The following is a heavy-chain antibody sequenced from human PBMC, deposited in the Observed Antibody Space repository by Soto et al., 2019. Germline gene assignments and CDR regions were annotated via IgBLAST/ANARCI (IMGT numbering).Heavy chain of an antibody. CDR3: ASSTYDILTGYLIRDFDY. J-gene: IGHJ4*02. D-gene: IGHD3-9*01. CDR1: GGSISSGGYY. CDR2: IYYSGST. Sequence: QVQLQESGPGLVKPSQTLSLTCTVSGGSISSGGYYWSWIRQHPGKGLEWIGYIYYSGSTYYNPSLKSRVTISVDTSKNQFSLKLSSVTAADTAVYYCASSTYDILTGYLIRDFDYWGQGTLVTVSS. V-gene: IGHV4-31*03.